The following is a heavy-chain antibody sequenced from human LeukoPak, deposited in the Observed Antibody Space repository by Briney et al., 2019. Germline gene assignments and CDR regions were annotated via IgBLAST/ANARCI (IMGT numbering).Heavy chain of an antibody. CDR3: AREYYYDSSGYYCDY. CDR2: IIPILGIA. V-gene: IGHV1-69*04. CDR1: GGTFSSYA. J-gene: IGHJ4*02. Sequence: SVKVSCKASGGTFSSYAISWVRQAPGQGLEWMGRIIPILGIANYAQKFQGRVTITADKSTSTAYMELSSLRSEDTAVYYCAREYYYDSSGYYCDYWGQGTLVTVSS. D-gene: IGHD3-22*01.